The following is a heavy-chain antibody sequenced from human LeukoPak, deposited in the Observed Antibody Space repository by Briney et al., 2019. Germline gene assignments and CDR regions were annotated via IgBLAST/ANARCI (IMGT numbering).Heavy chain of an antibody. Sequence: PSETLSLTCTVSGGSISSYYWSWIRQPPGKGLEWIGYIYYSGSTNYNPSLKSRVTISVDTSKNQFSLKLSSVTAADTAVYYCARLAVAGYYNWFDPWGQGTLVTVSS. J-gene: IGHJ5*02. D-gene: IGHD6-19*01. CDR2: IYYSGST. CDR3: ARLAVAGYYNWFDP. V-gene: IGHV4-59*08. CDR1: GGSISSYY.